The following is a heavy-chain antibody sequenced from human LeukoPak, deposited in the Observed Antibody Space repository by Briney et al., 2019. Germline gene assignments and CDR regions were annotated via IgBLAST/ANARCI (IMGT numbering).Heavy chain of an antibody. D-gene: IGHD3-10*01. Sequence: GAPVKVSCKASGYTFTSYGIIWVRQAPGQELEWMGWISIHNGNPQYTQKIQGRVTLTTDTSTSTAYMERGSLRSDDTAVYYCARDLGFGELSYFDYWGQGTLVTVSS. V-gene: IGHV1-18*01. CDR1: GYTFTSYG. J-gene: IGHJ4*02. CDR3: ARDLGFGELSYFDY. CDR2: ISIHNGNP.